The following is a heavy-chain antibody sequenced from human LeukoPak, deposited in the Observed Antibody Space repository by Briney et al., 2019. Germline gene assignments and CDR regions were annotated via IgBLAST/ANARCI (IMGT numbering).Heavy chain of an antibody. J-gene: IGHJ4*02. CDR3: VGWPASIRY. CDR1: GFTFSNAW. Sequence: AGGSLRLSCVVSGFTFSNAWMSWIRQAPGKGLEWVGRIKTKIDGDRTDYAAPVEGRLTISRDDSKNTLSLQMKSLKTEDTAVYYCVGWPASIRYWGQGTLVTVSS. V-gene: IGHV3-15*01. CDR2: IKTKIDGDRT. D-gene: IGHD6-25*01.